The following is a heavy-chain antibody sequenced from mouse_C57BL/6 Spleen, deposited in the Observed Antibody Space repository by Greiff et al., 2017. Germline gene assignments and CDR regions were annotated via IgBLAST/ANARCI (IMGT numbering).Heavy chain of an antibody. D-gene: IGHD3-3*01. CDR3: ARWGRFDY. J-gene: IGHJ2*01. CDR1: GYTFTSYW. Sequence: QVQLQQPGAELVKPGASVKLSCKASGYTFTSYWMQWVKQRPGQGLEWIGEVDTSASYTNYNQTFKGKATLTVDTSSSTAYMQLSSLTSEDSAVYYCARWGRFDYWGQGTTLTVSS. CDR2: VDTSASYT. V-gene: IGHV1-50*01.